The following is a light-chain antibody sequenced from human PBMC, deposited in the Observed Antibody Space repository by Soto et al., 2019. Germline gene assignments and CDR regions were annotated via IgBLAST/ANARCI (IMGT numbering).Light chain of an antibody. Sequence: EIVLTQSPATLSLSPGERATLSCRASQSVSTYLVWYQQKPGQAPRLLIYDASNRATGIPARFIGSGSGTDFTLTISSLEPEDFAVYYCQHRISWPSTFGQGTRLEI. CDR2: DAS. V-gene: IGKV3-11*01. CDR1: QSVSTY. J-gene: IGKJ5*01. CDR3: QHRISWPST.